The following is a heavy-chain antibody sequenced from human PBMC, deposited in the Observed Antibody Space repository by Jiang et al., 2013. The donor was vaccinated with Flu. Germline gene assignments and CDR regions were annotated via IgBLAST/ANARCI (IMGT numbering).Heavy chain of an antibody. J-gene: IGHJ5*02. CDR1: GFSLSTSGVG. CDR3: AHSPNSSGWWVGSWFDP. CDR2: IYWDDDK. V-gene: IGHV2-5*02. Sequence: KPTQTLTLTCTFSGFSLSTSGVGVGWIRQPPGKALERPALIYWDDDKRYSPSLKSRLTITKDTSKNQVVLTMTNMDPVDTATYYCAHSPNSSGWWVGSWFDPWGPGNPGHRLL. D-gene: IGHD6-19*01.